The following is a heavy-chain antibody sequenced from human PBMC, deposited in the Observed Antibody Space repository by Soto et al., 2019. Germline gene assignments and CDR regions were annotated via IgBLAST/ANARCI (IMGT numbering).Heavy chain of an antibody. D-gene: IGHD2-21*01. Sequence: GGSLRLSCAASGFTFSNYAMSWVRQAPGKGLEWVSGFTSGGDTYYADSVKGRFTISRDNSKNTLYLQMNSLRAEDTAVYYCAKVYSRWVHDFWGQGTLVTVSS. CDR1: GFTFSNYA. V-gene: IGHV3-23*01. J-gene: IGHJ4*02. CDR2: FTSGGDT. CDR3: AKVYSRWVHDF.